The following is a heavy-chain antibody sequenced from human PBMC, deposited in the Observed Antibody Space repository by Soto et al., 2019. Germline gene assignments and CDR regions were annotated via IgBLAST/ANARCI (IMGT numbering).Heavy chain of an antibody. Sequence: VGSLRLSCAASGFTLSSYGMHWVRQAPGKGLEWVAVISYDGSNKYYADSVKGRFTISRDNSKNTLYLQMNSLRAEDTAVYYCAKDRPRWGYYYYGMDVWGQGTTVTVSS. CDR3: AKDRPRWGYYYYGMDV. CDR1: GFTLSSYG. D-gene: IGHD3-16*01. CDR2: ISYDGSNK. V-gene: IGHV3-30*18. J-gene: IGHJ6*02.